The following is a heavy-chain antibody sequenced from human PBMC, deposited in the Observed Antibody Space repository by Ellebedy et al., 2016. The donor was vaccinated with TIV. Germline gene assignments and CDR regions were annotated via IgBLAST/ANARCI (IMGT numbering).Heavy chain of an antibody. CDR1: GFTFSNYS. D-gene: IGHD3-22*01. CDR3: GRAISAYSAFDY. CDR2: ISFRSSSI. V-gene: IGHV3-21*01. J-gene: IGHJ4*02. Sequence: GGSLRLXXAASGFTFSNYSMTWVRQAPGKGLEWVSSISFRSSSIYYADSVKGRFTISRDNAKNSLYLQMNSLRAEDTAVYYCGRAISAYSAFDYWGQGTLVTVSS.